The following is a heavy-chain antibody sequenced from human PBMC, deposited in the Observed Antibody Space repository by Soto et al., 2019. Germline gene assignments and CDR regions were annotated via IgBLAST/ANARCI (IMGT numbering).Heavy chain of an antibody. CDR1: GFTFSSYG. CDR3: AKEAAAGTYYYYGMDV. CDR2: ISYDGSNK. J-gene: IGHJ6*02. V-gene: IGHV3-30*18. Sequence: GGSLRLSCAASGFTFSSYGMHWVRQAPGRGLEWVAVISYDGSNKYYADSVKGRFTISRDNSKNTLYLQMNSLRAEDTAVYYCAKEAAAGTYYYYGMDVWGQGTTVTVSS. D-gene: IGHD6-13*01.